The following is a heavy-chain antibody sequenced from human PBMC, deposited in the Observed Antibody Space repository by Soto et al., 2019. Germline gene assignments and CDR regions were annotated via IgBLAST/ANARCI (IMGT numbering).Heavy chain of an antibody. Sequence: SETLSLTCTVSSYSISSGFFWSWILQPPGKWLEWGGRIYHTGGTHYNPSIRRQVSMSFDTSKNQFPLRLTSLTAADTAVYFCARATNSLGLWGRGILVTVSS. CDR1: SYSISSGFF. D-gene: IGHD2-8*01. CDR3: ARATNSLGL. V-gene: IGHV4-38-2*02. CDR2: IYHTGGT. J-gene: IGHJ4*02.